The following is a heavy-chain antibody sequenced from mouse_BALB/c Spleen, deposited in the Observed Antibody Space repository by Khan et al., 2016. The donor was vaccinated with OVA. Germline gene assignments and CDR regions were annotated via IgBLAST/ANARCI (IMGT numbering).Heavy chain of an antibody. Sequence: QVQLQQSGAELARPGASVTLSCKASGYTFTDYYINWMRQGTGQGLEWIGEIYPGSDNTYYNEKFKGKATLTADKSSSTAYMQLSRLTSEDSAVYFCAREWAAWFPYWGQGTLVTVSA. CDR3: AREWAAWFPY. J-gene: IGHJ3*01. CDR1: GYTFTDYY. V-gene: IGHV1-77*01. CDR2: IYPGSDNT.